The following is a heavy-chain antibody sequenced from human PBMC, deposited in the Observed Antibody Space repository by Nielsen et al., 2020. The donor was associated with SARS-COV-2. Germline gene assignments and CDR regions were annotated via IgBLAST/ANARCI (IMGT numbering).Heavy chain of an antibody. J-gene: IGHJ6*02. CDR3: AHSALYYYYGMDV. Sequence: PTLVIPTQTLTLTCTFSGFSLTTSGVGVGWIRQPPGKSLEWLALIYLVDDKRYSPSLKSRLTIIKGTSKNQVILTLTNVDPVDTATYHCAHSALYYYYGMDVWGQGTTVTVSS. CDR1: GFSLTTSGVG. V-gene: IGHV2-5*02. CDR2: IYLVDDK.